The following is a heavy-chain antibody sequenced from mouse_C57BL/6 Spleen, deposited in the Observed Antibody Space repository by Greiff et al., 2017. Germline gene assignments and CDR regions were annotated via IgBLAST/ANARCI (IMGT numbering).Heavy chain of an antibody. D-gene: IGHD2-4*01. CDR2: ISDGGSYT. V-gene: IGHV5-4*01. CDR1: GFTFSSYA. Sequence: EVQGVESGGGLVKPGGSLKLSCAASGFTFSSYAMSWVRQTPEKRLEWVATISDGGSYTYYPDNVKGRFTISRDNAKNNLYLQMSHLKSEDTAMYYCARDNDYDEGYYFDYWGQGTTLTVSS. CDR3: ARDNDYDEGYYFDY. J-gene: IGHJ2*01.